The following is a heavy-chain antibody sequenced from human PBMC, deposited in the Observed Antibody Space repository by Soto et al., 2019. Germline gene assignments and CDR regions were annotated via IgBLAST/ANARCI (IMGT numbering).Heavy chain of an antibody. D-gene: IGHD6-13*01. CDR2: INHSGFT. CDR3: ARFPFSTSSWSNPRYFDS. J-gene: IGHJ4*02. V-gene: IGHV4-34*01. Sequence: QVQLQQWGAGLLKPSETLSLTCAVSGGSFSGYYWSWIRQTPGKGLEWIGEINHSGFTDYNPSLTSRVTISVATSKNHFSLKLISVTAADTAVYYCARFPFSTSSWSNPRYFDSWGQGTLVTVSS. CDR1: GGSFSGYY.